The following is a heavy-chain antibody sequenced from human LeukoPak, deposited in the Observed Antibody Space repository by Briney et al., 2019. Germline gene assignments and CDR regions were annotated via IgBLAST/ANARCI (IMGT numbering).Heavy chain of an antibody. J-gene: IGHJ6*03. CDR1: GFTLSSYA. Sequence: PGGSLRHSCADSGFTLSSYAMSWVRQAPGKGLEWVSSISASGGSTNYADSVKGRFTISRDNSKNTVYLQMNSLRAEDTAVYYCAKVMKGSERLTMVRGVIIKTAGLYYMDVWGKGTTVTVSS. CDR2: ISASGGST. V-gene: IGHV3-23*01. CDR3: AKVMKGSERLTMVRGVIIKTAGLYYMDV. D-gene: IGHD3-10*01.